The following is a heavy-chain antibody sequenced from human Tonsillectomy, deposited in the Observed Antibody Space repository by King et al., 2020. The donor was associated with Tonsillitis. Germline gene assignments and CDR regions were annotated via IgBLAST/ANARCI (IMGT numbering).Heavy chain of an antibody. CDR3: ARIRDSYSSGWYFDL. D-gene: IGHD6-19*01. Sequence: VTLKESGPALVKPTQTLTLTCTFSGFSLSTSGMCVSWIRQPPGKALEWLSLIDWADDTFYNTSLKTRLTISKDTSKNQVVLTMTNIDSVDTATDYCARIRDSYSSGWYFDLWGRGTLVTVAS. CDR1: GFSLSTSGMC. J-gene: IGHJ2*01. V-gene: IGHV2-70*01. CDR2: IDWADDT.